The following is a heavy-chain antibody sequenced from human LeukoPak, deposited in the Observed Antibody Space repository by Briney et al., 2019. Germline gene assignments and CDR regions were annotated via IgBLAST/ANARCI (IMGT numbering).Heavy chain of an antibody. V-gene: IGHV3-21*01. CDR3: ARVDAFDL. CDR2: ISSSSSYI. J-gene: IGHJ3*01. CDR1: GFTFSSYD. Sequence: PGGSLRLSCAASGFTFSSYDMNWVRQAPGKGLEWVSYISSSSSYIYYADSVKGRFTISRDNAKNSLYLQMNSLRVEDTAVYYCARVDAFDLWGQGTMVTVSS.